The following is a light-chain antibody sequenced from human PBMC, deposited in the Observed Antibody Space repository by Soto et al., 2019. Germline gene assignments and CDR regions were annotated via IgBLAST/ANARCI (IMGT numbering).Light chain of an antibody. CDR1: QGISSY. CDR2: AAS. Sequence: AILMTQSPSSVSASTGDRVTITCRASQGISSYLAWYQQKPGKAPKLLIYAASTLQSGVPSRFSGSGSGTDFTLTISCLQSEDFATYYCQQYYSYPWTFGQGTKVDIK. J-gene: IGKJ1*01. CDR3: QQYYSYPWT. V-gene: IGKV1-8*01.